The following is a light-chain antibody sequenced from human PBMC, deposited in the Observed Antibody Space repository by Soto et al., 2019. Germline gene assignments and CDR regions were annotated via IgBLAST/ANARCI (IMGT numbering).Light chain of an antibody. J-gene: IGLJ2*01. V-gene: IGLV2-14*03. CDR3: SSYTASSTLVV. CDR1: SRDVGAYNY. CDR2: EVI. Sequence: QSALTQPASVSGSPGQSITISCTGTSRDVGAYNYVSWYQQLPGKAPKLMIYEVINRPSGVSSRFSGSKSGNTASLTISGLQAEDEADYYCSSYTASSTLVVFGGGTKLTVL.